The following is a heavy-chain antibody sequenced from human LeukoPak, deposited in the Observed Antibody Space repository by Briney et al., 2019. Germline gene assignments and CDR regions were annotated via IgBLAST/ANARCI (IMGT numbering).Heavy chain of an antibody. J-gene: IGHJ4*02. Sequence: SETLSLTCAVYGGSFSGYYWSWIRQPPGKGLEWIGEINHSGSTNYNPSLKSRVTISVDTSKNQSSLKLSSVTAADTAVYYCARVETLSSGYYYKGAIDYWGQGTLVTVSS. CDR1: GGSFSGYY. CDR2: INHSGST. CDR3: ARVETLSSGYYYKGAIDY. V-gene: IGHV4-34*01. D-gene: IGHD3-22*01.